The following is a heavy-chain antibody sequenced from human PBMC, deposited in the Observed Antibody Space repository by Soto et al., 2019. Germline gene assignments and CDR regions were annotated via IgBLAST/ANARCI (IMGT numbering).Heavy chain of an antibody. J-gene: IGHJ3*02. D-gene: IGHD3-9*01. Sequence: HVQLVQSGAEVKKPGSSVRVSCKASGGTFSSHAINWVRQVPGQGLEWMGGIIPMTGSANYAQKFQGRVTITADEATSAAYMELSSLRPDDTAVYFCASDLNRYYDILIGMGPCDIWGQGTVVVVSS. CDR3: ASDLNRYYDILIGMGPCDI. CDR2: IIPMTGSA. CDR1: GGTFSSHA. V-gene: IGHV1-69*01.